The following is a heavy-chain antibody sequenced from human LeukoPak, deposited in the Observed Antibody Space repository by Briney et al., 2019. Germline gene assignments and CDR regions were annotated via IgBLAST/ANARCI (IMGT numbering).Heavy chain of an antibody. D-gene: IGHD1-7*01. Sequence: ASVKVSCKASGYTFTGYYMHWVRQAPGQRLEWMGWINAGNGNTKYSQEFQGRVTITRDTSASTAYMELSSLRSEDMAVYYCARDSGNWNYEYWGQGTLVTVSS. CDR1: GYTFTGYY. CDR2: INAGNGNT. CDR3: ARDSGNWNYEY. V-gene: IGHV1-3*03. J-gene: IGHJ4*02.